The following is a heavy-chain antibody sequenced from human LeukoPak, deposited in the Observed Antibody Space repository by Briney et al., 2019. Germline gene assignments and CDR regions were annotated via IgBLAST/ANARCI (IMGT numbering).Heavy chain of an antibody. D-gene: IGHD1-14*01. CDR2: ISAYSGNT. CDR3: ARNGPTDDAFDI. CDR1: GYTFTSYG. J-gene: IGHJ3*02. Sequence: ASVKVSCKASGYTFTSYGISWVRQAPGQRLEWMGWISAYSGNTNYAQKVQGRVTMTTDTSTSTAHMELSSLRSEDTAVYYCARNGPTDDAFDIWGQGTMVTVSS. V-gene: IGHV1-18*01.